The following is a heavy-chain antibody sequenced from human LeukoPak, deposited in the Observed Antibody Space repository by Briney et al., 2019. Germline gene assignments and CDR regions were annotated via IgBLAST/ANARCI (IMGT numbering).Heavy chain of an antibody. CDR1: GGDFNSHA. Sequence: VASVKVSCKASGGDFNSHAFSWVRQAPGQGLEWMGGFIPIFATVNYAQKFQGRVTISADKSTSTVYMILTSLTSEDTAVYYCARDQDTTMVFGADFWGQGTLITVSS. CDR2: FIPIFATV. D-gene: IGHD5-18*01. J-gene: IGHJ4*02. CDR3: ARDQDTTMVFGADF. V-gene: IGHV1-69*06.